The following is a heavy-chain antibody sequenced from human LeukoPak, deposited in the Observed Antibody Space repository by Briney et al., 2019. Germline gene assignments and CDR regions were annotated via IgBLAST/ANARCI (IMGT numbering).Heavy chain of an antibody. CDR2: IYSGGST. V-gene: IGHV3-66*01. Sequence: PGGSLRLSCAASGFTFSSYWMHWVRQAPGKGLEWVSVIYSGGSTYYADSVKGRFTISRDNSKNTLYLQMNSLRAEDTAVYYCARDNVSSWYTGYYYYYGMDVWGQGTTVTVSS. CDR3: ARDNVSSWYTGYYYYYGMDV. CDR1: GFTFSSYW. J-gene: IGHJ6*02. D-gene: IGHD6-13*01.